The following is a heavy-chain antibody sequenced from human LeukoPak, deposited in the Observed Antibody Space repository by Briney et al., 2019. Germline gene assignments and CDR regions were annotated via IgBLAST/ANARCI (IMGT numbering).Heavy chain of an antibody. CDR2: INHSGST. CDR1: GGSISSYY. Sequence: SETLSLTCTVSGGSISSYYWSWIRQPPGKGLEWIGEINHSGSTNYNPSLKSRVTISVDTSKNQFSLKLSSVTAADTAVYYCAREMEDKSFSFGELRKNYYYYMDVWGKGTTVTVSS. D-gene: IGHD3-10*01. V-gene: IGHV4-34*01. CDR3: AREMEDKSFSFGELRKNYYYYMDV. J-gene: IGHJ6*03.